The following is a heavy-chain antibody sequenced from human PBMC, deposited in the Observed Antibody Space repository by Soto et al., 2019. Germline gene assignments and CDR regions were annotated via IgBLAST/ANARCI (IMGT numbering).Heavy chain of an antibody. CDR2: SSSNGGTT. CDR1: GFTFSSYD. V-gene: IGHV3-64*01. CDR3: VRRVSGNYDY. Sequence: EVQLAESGGGMVQPGGSLRLSCVASGFTFSSYDMHWVRQAPGKGLEYVSSSSSNGGTTYYGNSVKGRFTISRDISKNTLYLQMGSLRAEDMAVYYCVRRVSGNYDYWGQGTLVTVSS. J-gene: IGHJ4*02. D-gene: IGHD1-7*01.